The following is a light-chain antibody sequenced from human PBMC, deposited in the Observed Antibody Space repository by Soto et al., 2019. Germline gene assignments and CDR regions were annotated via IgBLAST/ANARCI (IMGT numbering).Light chain of an antibody. CDR3: CSYRGTYTWV. V-gene: IGLV2-11*01. Sequence: QSALTQPRSVSGSPGQSVTISCTGTNNDVGGYNYVSWYQQHPGKAPKVMIYDVNKRPSGVSDRFSGSKSGNTASLTISGLQAEDEADYYCCSYRGTYTWVFGGGTKLTVL. J-gene: IGLJ3*02. CDR2: DVN. CDR1: NNDVGGYNY.